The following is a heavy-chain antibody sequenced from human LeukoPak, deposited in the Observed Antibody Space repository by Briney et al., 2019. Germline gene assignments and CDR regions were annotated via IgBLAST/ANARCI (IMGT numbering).Heavy chain of an antibody. V-gene: IGHV3-30*02. CDR1: GFTLSSYG. Sequence: GGSLRLSCAASGFTLSSYGMHWVRQAPGKGLEGVAFIRYDGSNKYYADPVKGRFTISRDNSKNTLYLQMNSLRAEDTAVYYCANLETYYYDSSGRLSAFDIWGQGTMVTVSS. D-gene: IGHD3-22*01. CDR3: ANLETYYYDSSGRLSAFDI. CDR2: IRYDGSNK. J-gene: IGHJ3*02.